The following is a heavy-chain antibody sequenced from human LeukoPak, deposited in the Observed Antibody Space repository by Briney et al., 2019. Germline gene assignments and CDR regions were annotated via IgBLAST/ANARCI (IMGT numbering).Heavy chain of an antibody. D-gene: IGHD3-16*01. CDR2: IYYSGST. CDR3: ARDRSLITETNTIDY. CDR1: GGSISSSSYY. Sequence: SETLSLTCTVSGGSISSSSYYWGWIRQPPGKGLEWIGSIYYSGSTYYNPSLKSRVTISVDTSKNQFSLKLSSVTAADTAVYYCARDRSLITETNTIDYWGQGTLVTVSS. V-gene: IGHV4-39*07. J-gene: IGHJ4*02.